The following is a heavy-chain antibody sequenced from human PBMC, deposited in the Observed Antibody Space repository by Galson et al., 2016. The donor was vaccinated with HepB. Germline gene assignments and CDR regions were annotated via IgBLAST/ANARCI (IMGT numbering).Heavy chain of an antibody. CDR2: LSGSGAHT. Sequence: SLRLSCAASGFTFSRYAMTWVRQAPGKGLEWVSGLSGSGAHTYYADSVKGRFTISRDNSKNTLYLQMDSLRVEDTAVYYCAKDYVGGSYLLTQFDYWGQGTLVTVSS. CDR1: GFTFSRYA. D-gene: IGHD3-16*02. J-gene: IGHJ4*02. CDR3: AKDYVGGSYLLTQFDY. V-gene: IGHV3-23*01.